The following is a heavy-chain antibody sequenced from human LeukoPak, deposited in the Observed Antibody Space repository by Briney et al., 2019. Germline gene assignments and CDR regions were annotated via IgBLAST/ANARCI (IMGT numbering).Heavy chain of an antibody. CDR2: IYSGGST. J-gene: IGHJ4*02. CDR3: ARAPHVGLAYFDY. D-gene: IGHD6-19*01. Sequence: PGGSLRLSCAASGFTVSSNYMSWVHQAPGKGLEWVSVIYSGGSTYYADSVKGRFTISRDNSKNTLYLQMNSLRAEDTAVYYCARAPHVGLAYFDYWGQGTLVTVSS. V-gene: IGHV3-66*02. CDR1: GFTVSSNY.